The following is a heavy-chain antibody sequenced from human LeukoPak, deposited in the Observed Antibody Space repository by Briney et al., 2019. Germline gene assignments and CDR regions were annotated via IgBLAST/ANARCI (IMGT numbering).Heavy chain of an antibody. J-gene: IGHJ5*02. CDR2: INHSGST. Sequence: PSETLSLTCAVYGGSFSGYYWSWIRQPPGKGLEWIGEINHSGSTNYNPSLKSRVTISVDTSKNQFSLKLSSVTAADTAVYYCARLRRVVPAATGNWFDPWGQGTLVTVSS. D-gene: IGHD2-2*01. CDR3: ARLRRVVPAATGNWFDP. V-gene: IGHV4-34*01. CDR1: GGSFSGYY.